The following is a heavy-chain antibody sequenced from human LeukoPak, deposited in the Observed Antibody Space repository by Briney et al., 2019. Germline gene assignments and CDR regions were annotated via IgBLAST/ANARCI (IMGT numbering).Heavy chain of an antibody. CDR2: ISGDSTYI. J-gene: IGHJ4*02. V-gene: IGHV3-21*01. D-gene: IGHD1-1*01. Sequence: GGSLRLSCAASGFTLASYCMKWARQAPGKGLEWVSSISGDSTYIYNAGSVKGRFTISRDNAQASLYLQMISLRADDTAVYYCARVSGRLERQSDLDYWGQGTLVIVSS. CDR1: GFTLASYC. CDR3: ARVSGRLERQSDLDY.